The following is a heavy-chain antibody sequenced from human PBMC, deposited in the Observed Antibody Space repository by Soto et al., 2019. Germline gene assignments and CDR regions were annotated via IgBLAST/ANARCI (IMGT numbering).Heavy chain of an antibody. J-gene: IGHJ5*02. Sequence: GGSLRLSCAAAVFTFSSNAMSWVRQAPGKGLEWVSVIRGSGTTTSYADSVKDRFTISRDTSKNTLYLQMESLRADDTAVYYCAKGSVAAGGIEPWGQGTLVTVSS. CDR2: IRGSGTTT. CDR1: VFTFSSNA. V-gene: IGHV3-23*01. D-gene: IGHD6-25*01. CDR3: AKGSVAAGGIEP.